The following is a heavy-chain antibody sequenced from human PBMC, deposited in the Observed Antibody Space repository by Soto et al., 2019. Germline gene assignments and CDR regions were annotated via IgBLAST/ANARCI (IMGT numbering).Heavy chain of an antibody. D-gene: IGHD5-12*01. CDR3: ARDFVPAYSGYSDY. Sequence: ASGKVCCKASGYTFTSYGINWVRQAPGQGLEWMGWISAYNGNTNYVQKFQGRVTMTTDTSTGTAYMELRSLRSDDTAVYYCARDFVPAYSGYSDYWGQGTLVTVSS. J-gene: IGHJ4*02. CDR2: ISAYNGNT. CDR1: GYTFTSYG. V-gene: IGHV1-18*01.